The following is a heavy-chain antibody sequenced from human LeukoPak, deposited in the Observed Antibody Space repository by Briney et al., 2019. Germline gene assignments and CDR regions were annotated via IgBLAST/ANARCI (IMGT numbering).Heavy chain of an antibody. Sequence: GGSLRLSCAASGFTFRTYWMAWVRQAPGKGLEWVAVIWYDGSNKYYADSVKGRFTISRDNSKNTLYLQMNSLRDDDTAVYHCARGYGSGSYPIDYWGQGTLVTVSS. CDR2: IWYDGSNK. V-gene: IGHV3-33*08. J-gene: IGHJ4*02. D-gene: IGHD3-10*01. CDR1: GFTFRTYW. CDR3: ARGYGSGSYPIDY.